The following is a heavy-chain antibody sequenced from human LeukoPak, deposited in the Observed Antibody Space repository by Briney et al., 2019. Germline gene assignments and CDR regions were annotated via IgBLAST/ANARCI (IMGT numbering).Heavy chain of an antibody. Sequence: SETLSLTCTVSGGSISSSSYYWGWIRQPPGKGLEWIGSIYYSGSTYYNPSLKSRVTISVDTSKNQFSPKLSSVTAADTAVYYCARSPVLRFLEWLLLLDYWGQGTLVTVSS. CDR1: GGSISSSSYY. J-gene: IGHJ4*02. V-gene: IGHV4-39*01. CDR3: ARSPVLRFLEWLLLLDY. D-gene: IGHD3-3*01. CDR2: IYYSGST.